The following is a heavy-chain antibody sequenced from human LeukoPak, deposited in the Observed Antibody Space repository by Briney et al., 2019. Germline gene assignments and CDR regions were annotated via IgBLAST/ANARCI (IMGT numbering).Heavy chain of an antibody. CDR2: FDPEDGET. J-gene: IGHJ4*02. V-gene: IGHV1-24*01. CDR3: AVVKWELPKAGAYFGN. CDR1: GYTLTELS. D-gene: IGHD1-26*01. Sequence: ASVKASCKVSGYTLTELSMHWVRQAPGKGLEWMGGFDPEDGETIYAQKFQGRVTMTEDTSTDTAYMELSSLRSEDTALYYCAVVKWELPKAGAYFGNWGQGTVVTVSA.